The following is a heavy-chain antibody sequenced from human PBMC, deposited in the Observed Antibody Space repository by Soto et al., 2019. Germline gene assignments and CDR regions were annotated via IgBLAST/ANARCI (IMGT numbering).Heavy chain of an antibody. CDR3: AKGANYYGIFEY. CDR2: INPSSSNT. Sequence: EVQLLESGGGLVQPGGSLRLSCAASGFPFQTYAMSWVRQAPVKGLEWVSTINPSSSNTYYPDSVKGRFTISRDNSKDTMYLQMDSLRADDTAVYYCAKGANYYGIFEYWGQGILVTVSS. V-gene: IGHV3-23*05. D-gene: IGHD3-22*01. CDR1: GFPFQTYA. J-gene: IGHJ4*02.